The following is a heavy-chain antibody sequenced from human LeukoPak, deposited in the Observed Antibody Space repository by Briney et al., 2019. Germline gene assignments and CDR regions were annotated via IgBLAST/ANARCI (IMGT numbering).Heavy chain of an antibody. CDR2: IYPGDSDT. J-gene: IGHJ6*03. D-gene: IGHD6-6*01. CDR1: GYSFTSYS. CDR3: ARQRKSIAARGDYYYYMDV. Sequence: PGESLKISCKGSGYSFTSYSIGWVGQMPGKGLEWMGIIYPGDSDTRYSPSFQAQVPILADMSISTAYLQWSSLKPSDTPMYNCARQRKSIAARGDYYYYMDVWGKGTTVTVPS. V-gene: IGHV5-51*01.